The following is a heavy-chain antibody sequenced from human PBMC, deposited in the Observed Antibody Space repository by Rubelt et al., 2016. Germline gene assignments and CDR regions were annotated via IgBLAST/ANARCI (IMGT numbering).Heavy chain of an antibody. J-gene: IGHJ2*01. V-gene: IGHV3-21*01. Sequence: GGGLVKPGGSLRLSCAASAFTFSNYRMTWVRQAPGQGLEWVSSISSTSSYIYYADSVKGRFTISRDKAKNSLYLQMNSLRDDDTAVYYCARGPAERYFDLWGRGTLVTVSS. CDR3: ARGPAERYFDL. CDR1: AFTFSNYR. CDR2: ISSTSSYI.